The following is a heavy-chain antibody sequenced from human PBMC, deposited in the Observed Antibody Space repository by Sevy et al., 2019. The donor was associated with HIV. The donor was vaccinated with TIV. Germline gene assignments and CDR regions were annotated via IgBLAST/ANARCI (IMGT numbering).Heavy chain of an antibody. CDR1: GFTFSSYW. CDR3: ARAQQVTMLVVIGGLYFDF. J-gene: IGHJ4*02. D-gene: IGHD3-22*01. CDR2: IKQDMSEK. Sequence: GGSLRLSCAASGFTFSSYWMTGVRQAPGKGLEWVANIKQDMSEKYYADSVNGRFTISRDNARHSLYLQMESLRAEDTAVYYCARAQQVTMLVVIGGLYFDFWGQGTLVTVSS. V-gene: IGHV3-7*01.